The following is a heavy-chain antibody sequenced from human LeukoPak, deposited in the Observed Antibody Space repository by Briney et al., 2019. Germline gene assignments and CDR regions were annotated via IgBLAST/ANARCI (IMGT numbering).Heavy chain of an antibody. CDR1: GFTFSSYA. J-gene: IGHJ6*02. V-gene: IGHV3-23*01. CDR2: ISGSGGST. D-gene: IGHD6-19*01. CDR3: AKNGYSSGWYLYYYYCGMDV. Sequence: PGGSLRLSCAASGFTFSSYAMSWVRQAPGKGLEWVSAISGSGGSTYYADSVKGRFTISRDNSKNTLYLQMNSLRAEDTAVYYCAKNGYSSGWYLYYYYCGMDVWGQGTTVTVSS.